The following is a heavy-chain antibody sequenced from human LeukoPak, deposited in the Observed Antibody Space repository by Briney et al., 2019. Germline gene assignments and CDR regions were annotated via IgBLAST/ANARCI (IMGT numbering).Heavy chain of an antibody. D-gene: IGHD2-15*01. J-gene: IGHJ4*02. CDR2: IIPIFGTA. V-gene: IGHV1-69*05. CDR1: GGTFSSYA. CDR3: ARDDCSGGSCYGIGY. Sequence: SSVKVSCKASGGTFSSYAISWERQAPGQGLEWMGRIIPIFGTANYAQKFQGRVTITTDESTSTAYMELSSLRSEDTAVYYCARDDCSGGSCYGIGYWGQGTLVTVSS.